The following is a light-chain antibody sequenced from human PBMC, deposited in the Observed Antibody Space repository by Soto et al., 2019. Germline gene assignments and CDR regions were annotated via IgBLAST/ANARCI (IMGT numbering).Light chain of an antibody. CDR2: GAS. CDR1: QSVSSN. V-gene: IGKV3-15*01. Sequence: EILITQSPATLSVSPGETATLSCRASQSVSSNLAWYQQKPGQAPSLLIYGASTRATDIPPRFSGSGSGTEFTLTITSLQSEDFAVYYCQQYKNWPPLTFGGGTKVDIK. J-gene: IGKJ4*01. CDR3: QQYKNWPPLT.